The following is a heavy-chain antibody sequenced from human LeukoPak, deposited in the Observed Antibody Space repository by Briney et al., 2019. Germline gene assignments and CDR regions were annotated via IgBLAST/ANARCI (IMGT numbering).Heavy chain of an antibody. D-gene: IGHD3-9*01. CDR1: GGSFSGYC. Sequence: SETLSLTCAVYGGSFSGYCWIWIRQPPGKGLEWIGEIDPSGNTNYNPSLKSRVTISIDTSKNQFSLKVNSVTAADAAVYYCARHGSRLMTGAVYYNYFMDVWGKGTTVIVSS. CDR2: IDPSGNT. J-gene: IGHJ6*03. V-gene: IGHV4-34*01. CDR3: ARHGSRLMTGAVYYNYFMDV.